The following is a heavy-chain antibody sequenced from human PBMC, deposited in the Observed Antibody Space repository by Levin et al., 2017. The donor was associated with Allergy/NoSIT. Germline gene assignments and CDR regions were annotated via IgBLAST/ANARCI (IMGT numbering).Heavy chain of an antibody. CDR3: AVSSGEKLDY. J-gene: IGHJ4*02. CDR1: GFTFSSQA. CDR2: INGGGDYI. V-gene: IGHV3-23*01. Sequence: GESLKISCAASGFTFSSQAMSWVRQPPGKGLDWVSAINGGGDYISYTDSVKGRFTISRDNSKNTLYLQMNSLRVEDTAVYYCAVSSGEKLDYWGQGTLVTVSS. D-gene: IGHD6-19*01.